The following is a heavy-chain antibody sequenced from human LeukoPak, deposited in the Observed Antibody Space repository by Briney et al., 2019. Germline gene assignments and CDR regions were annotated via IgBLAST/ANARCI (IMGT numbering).Heavy chain of an antibody. CDR1: GFTFSSFA. Sequence: PGGSLRLSCAASGFTFSSFAMSWVRQAPGKGLEWVSYISSSSSTIYYADSVKGRFTISRDNAKNSLYLQMNSLRAEDTAVYYCARGGLTMTVVGKYYFDYWGQGTLVTVSS. CDR3: ARGGLTMTVVGKYYFDY. CDR2: ISSSSSTI. D-gene: IGHD3-22*01. V-gene: IGHV3-48*01. J-gene: IGHJ4*02.